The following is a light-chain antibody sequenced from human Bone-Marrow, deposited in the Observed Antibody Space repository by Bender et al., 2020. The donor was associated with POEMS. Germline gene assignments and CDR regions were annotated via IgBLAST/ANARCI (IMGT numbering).Light chain of an antibody. J-gene: IGLJ3*02. CDR2: EVS. CDR3: SSYSSSATLE. CDR1: GSDIGGYNY. Sequence: QSALTQPASVSGSPGQSITISCTGTGSDIGGYNYVSWYQQHPGKVPKLMIYEVSNRPSGVSNRFSGSKSGNTASLTISGLQPEDEADYYCSSYSSSATLEFGGGTKLTVL. V-gene: IGLV2-14*01.